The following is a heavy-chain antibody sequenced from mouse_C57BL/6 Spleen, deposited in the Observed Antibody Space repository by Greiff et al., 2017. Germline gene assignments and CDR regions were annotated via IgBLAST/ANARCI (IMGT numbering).Heavy chain of an antibody. CDR3: ARWRFDY. V-gene: IGHV1-82*01. CDR1: GYAFSSSW. J-gene: IGHJ2*01. Sequence: VQRVESGPELVKPGASVKISCKASGYAFSSSWMNWVKQRPGKGLEWIGRIYPGDGDTNYNGKFKGKATLTADKSSSTAYMQLSSLTSEDSAVYFCARWRFDYWGQGTTLTVSS. CDR2: IYPGDGDT.